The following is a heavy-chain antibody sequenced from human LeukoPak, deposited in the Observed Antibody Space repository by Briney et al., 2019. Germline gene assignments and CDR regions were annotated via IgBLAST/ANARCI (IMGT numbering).Heavy chain of an antibody. D-gene: IGHD6-19*01. CDR2: IYYSGST. V-gene: IGHV4-59*12. Sequence: SETLSLTCTVSGGSISSYYWSWIRQPPGKGLEWIGYIYYSGSTNYNPSLKSRVTISVDTSKNQFSLKLSSVTAADTAVYYCARAGRQWLVYFDYWGQGTLVTVSS. CDR1: GGSISSYY. CDR3: ARAGRQWLVYFDY. J-gene: IGHJ4*02.